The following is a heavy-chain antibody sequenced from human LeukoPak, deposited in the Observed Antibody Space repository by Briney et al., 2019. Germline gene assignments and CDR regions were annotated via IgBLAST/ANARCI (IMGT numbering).Heavy chain of an antibody. D-gene: IGHD3-22*01. J-gene: IGHJ4*02. Sequence: ASVKVSCKVSGYTFTDYYMHWVQQAPGKGPEWMGLVDPEDGETIYAEKFQGRVTITADTSTDTAYMELSSLRSDDTALYYCATVDYYDSSGLDYWGQGTLVTVSS. CDR1: GYTFTDYY. CDR2: VDPEDGET. CDR3: ATVDYYDSSGLDY. V-gene: IGHV1-69-2*01.